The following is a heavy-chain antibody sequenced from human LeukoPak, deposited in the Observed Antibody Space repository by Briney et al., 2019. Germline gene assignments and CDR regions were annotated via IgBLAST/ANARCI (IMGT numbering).Heavy chain of an antibody. CDR3: AKFTYDFWSGYSSGGRDY. CDR1: GFTFSSYA. V-gene: IGHV3-23*01. J-gene: IGHJ4*02. CDR2: ISGSGGST. Sequence: GGSLSLSCAASGFTFSSYAMSWVRQAPGKGLEWVSAISGSGGSTYYADSVKGRFTISRDNSKNTLYLQMNSLRAEDTAVYYCAKFTYDFWSGYSSGGRDYWGQGTLVTVSS. D-gene: IGHD3-3*01.